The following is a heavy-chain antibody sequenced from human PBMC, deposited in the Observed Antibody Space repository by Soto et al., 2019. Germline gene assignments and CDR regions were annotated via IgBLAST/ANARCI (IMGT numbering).Heavy chain of an antibody. J-gene: IGHJ6*02. Sequence: EVQLLESGGGLVQPGGSLRLSCAASGFTFSSYAMSWVRQAPGKGLEWVSAISGSGGSTDYADSVKGRFTISRDNSKNPLYLQMNSLRAEDTAVYYCAKVQWGGSYSNYYYGMDVWGQGTTVTVSS. V-gene: IGHV3-23*01. D-gene: IGHD1-26*01. CDR2: ISGSGGST. CDR3: AKVQWGGSYSNYYYGMDV. CDR1: GFTFSSYA.